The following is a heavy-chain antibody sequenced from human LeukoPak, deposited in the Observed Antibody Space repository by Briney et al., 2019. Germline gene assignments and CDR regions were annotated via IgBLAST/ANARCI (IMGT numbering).Heavy chain of an antibody. Sequence: SETLSLTCTVWGGSIRSYYWSWLREPPGKGLEWLGYIYYSWCTNYRTSLKRRVNISVEKSKKQFFLGQKSVTAPDTAGYYCGRETGYMIDDYFDYWGQGTLVTVSS. CDR3: GRETGYMIDDYFDY. CDR1: GGSIRSYY. D-gene: IGHD3-22*01. J-gene: IGHJ4*02. CDR2: IYYSWCT. V-gene: IGHV4-59*13.